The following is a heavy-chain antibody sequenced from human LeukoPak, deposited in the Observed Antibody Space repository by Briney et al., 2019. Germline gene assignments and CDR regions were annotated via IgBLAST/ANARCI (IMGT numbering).Heavy chain of an antibody. J-gene: IGHJ4*02. Sequence: PGGSLRLSCAASGFTVSSKYMSWVRQAPGTGLEWVSVMYSGGSTYYADSVEGRFTISRDSSKNTVYLQMSSLRAEDTAVYYCASVTMVRGPHFDYWGQGTLVTVSS. CDR2: MYSGGST. D-gene: IGHD3-10*01. CDR3: ASVTMVRGPHFDY. V-gene: IGHV3-53*01. CDR1: GFTVSSKY.